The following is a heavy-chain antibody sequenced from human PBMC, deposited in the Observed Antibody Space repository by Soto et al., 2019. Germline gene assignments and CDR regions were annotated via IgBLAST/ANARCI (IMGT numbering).Heavy chain of an antibody. J-gene: IGHJ6*02. CDR3: ARDRTYYYDTSGYYALSTYNFGGLDV. D-gene: IGHD3-22*01. V-gene: IGHV1-69*01. CDR1: GGAFSSYA. CDR2: IIPIFGTA. Sequence: QVQLVQSGAEVKQPGSSVKVSCKTSGGAFSSYAISWVRQAPGQGLEWMGGIIPIFGTATYAQNFQGRVTITADESTSTACMAVTSLISEDTAVYYCARDRTYYYDTSGYYALSTYNFGGLDVWGQGTRVTVSS.